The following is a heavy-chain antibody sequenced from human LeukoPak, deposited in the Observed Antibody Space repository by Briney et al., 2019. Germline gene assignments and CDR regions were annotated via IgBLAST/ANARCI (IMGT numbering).Heavy chain of an antibody. CDR1: GGSISSDY. J-gene: IGHJ4*02. CDR2: IHYNGST. D-gene: IGHD6-13*01. CDR3: ARGVAAAGTSLDY. Sequence: SQTLSLTCTVSGGSISSDYWSWIRQPPGKGLEWIGYIHYNGSTNSNPSLKSRVTISVDTSKDQFSLKLSSVTAADTAVYYCARGVAAAGTSLDYWGQGTLVTVSS. V-gene: IGHV4-59*01.